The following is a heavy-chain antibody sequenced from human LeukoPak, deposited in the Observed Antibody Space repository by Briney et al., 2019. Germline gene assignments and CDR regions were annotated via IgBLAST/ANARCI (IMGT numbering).Heavy chain of an antibody. CDR3: AKGYNYAKKNYFDY. D-gene: IGHD5-24*01. CDR1: GFTFDDYA. J-gene: IGHJ4*02. V-gene: IGHV3-9*03. Sequence: GGSLRLSCAASGFTFDDYAMHWVRHAPGKGLEWVSGISWNSGNIGYADSVKGRFTISRDDAKSSLYLQMNSLRAEDMALYYCAKGYNYAKKNYFDYWGQGTLVTVSS. CDR2: ISWNSGNI.